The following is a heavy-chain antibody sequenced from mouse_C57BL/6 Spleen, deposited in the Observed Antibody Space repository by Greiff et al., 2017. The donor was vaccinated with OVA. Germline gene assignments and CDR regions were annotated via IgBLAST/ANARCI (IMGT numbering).Heavy chain of an antibody. J-gene: IGHJ4*01. Sequence: EVQVVESEGGLVQPGSSMKLSCTASGFTFSDYYMAWVRQVPEKGLEWVANINYDGSSTYYLDSLKSRFIISRDNAKNILYLQMSSLKSEDTATYYCARVELRRRGSSGAMDYWGQGTSVTVSS. D-gene: IGHD2-4*01. CDR3: ARVELRRRGSSGAMDY. V-gene: IGHV5-16*01. CDR2: INYDGSST. CDR1: GFTFSDYY.